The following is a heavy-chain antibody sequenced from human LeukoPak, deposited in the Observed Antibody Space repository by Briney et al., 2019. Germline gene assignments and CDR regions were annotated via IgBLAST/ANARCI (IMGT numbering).Heavy chain of an antibody. D-gene: IGHD3-10*01. CDR3: AREKETYYYGSGSQGLDY. J-gene: IGHJ4*02. CDR2: IYYSGST. Sequence: SETLSLTCTVSGGSISSYYWSWIRQPPGKGLEWIGYIYYSGSTNYNPSLKSRVTISLDTSRDQFSLKLTSVTAADTAVYYCAREKETYYYGSGSQGLDYWGQGTLVTVSS. V-gene: IGHV4-59*12. CDR1: GGSISSYY.